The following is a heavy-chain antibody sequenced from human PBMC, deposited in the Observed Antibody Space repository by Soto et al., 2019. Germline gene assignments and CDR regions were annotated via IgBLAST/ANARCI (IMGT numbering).Heavy chain of an antibody. J-gene: IGHJ6*02. CDR2: IIPIFGTA. Sequence: VKVSCKASGGTFSIYAISWVRQAPGQGLEWMGGIIPIFGTANYAQKFQGRVTITADESTSTAYMELSSLRSEDTAVYYCARGGLYDFWSGSYGMDVWGQGTTVTVSS. D-gene: IGHD3-3*01. CDR1: GGTFSIYA. V-gene: IGHV1-69*13. CDR3: ARGGLYDFWSGSYGMDV.